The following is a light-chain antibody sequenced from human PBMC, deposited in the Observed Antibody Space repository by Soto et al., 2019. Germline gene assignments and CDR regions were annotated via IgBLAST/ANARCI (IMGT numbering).Light chain of an antibody. Sequence: QSVLTQPASVSGSPGQSITISCTGTSSDVGGYNYVSWYQQHTGKAPKLMIYEVSNRPSGVSNRFSGSKSGNTASLTISGLQAEDEADYYCSSYTSSSTLSYVFGTGTKLPVL. CDR3: SSYTSSSTLSYV. J-gene: IGLJ1*01. CDR2: EVS. V-gene: IGLV2-14*01. CDR1: SSDVGGYNY.